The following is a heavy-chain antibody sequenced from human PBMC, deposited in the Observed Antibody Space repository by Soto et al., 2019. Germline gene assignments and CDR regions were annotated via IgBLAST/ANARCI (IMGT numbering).Heavy chain of an antibody. J-gene: IGHJ4*02. CDR3: ARGEAASGPPFDL. D-gene: IGHD6-13*01. CDR2: IFHSGIT. Sequence: SETLSLTCSVSGGSIISGYYWSWIRQPPGRGLEWIAYIFHSGITNYNPSLKSRVTISVDTSKNQFSLKLNSLTAADKAVYYCARGEAASGPPFDLWGQGTLVTVSS. CDR1: GGSIISGYY. V-gene: IGHV4-61*01.